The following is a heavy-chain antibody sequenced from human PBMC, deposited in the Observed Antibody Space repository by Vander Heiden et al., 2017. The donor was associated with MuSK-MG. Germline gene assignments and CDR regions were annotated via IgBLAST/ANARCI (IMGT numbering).Heavy chain of an antibody. J-gene: IGHJ4*02. CDR2: IYHSGST. V-gene: IGHV4-38-2*01. D-gene: IGHD6-13*01. CDR3: AGKYSSSWFN. CDR1: GYSISSGYY. Sequence: QVQLQESGPGLVKPSETLSLTCAVSGYSISSGYYWGWIRQPPGKGLEWIGSIYHSGSTYYNPSLKSRVTISVDTSKNQFSLKLSSVTAADTAVYYCAGKYSSSWFNWGQGTLVTVSS.